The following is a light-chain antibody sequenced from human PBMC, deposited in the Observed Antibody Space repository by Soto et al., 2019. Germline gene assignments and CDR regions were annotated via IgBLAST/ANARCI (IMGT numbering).Light chain of an antibody. CDR2: ATS. Sequence: EIVLTQSPGTLSLSPGERATLSCRASPSVGSNYLAWYQQKPGQAPRLLIHATSTRAPGIPDRFSGSGSGTDFTLTVSRLEPEDFAVYYCQQYDATPRTFGQGTKVEIK. CDR3: QQYDATPRT. J-gene: IGKJ1*01. CDR1: PSVGSNY. V-gene: IGKV3-20*01.